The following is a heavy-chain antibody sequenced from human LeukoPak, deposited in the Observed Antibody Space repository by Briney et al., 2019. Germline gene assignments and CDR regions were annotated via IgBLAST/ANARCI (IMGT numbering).Heavy chain of an antibody. D-gene: IGHD3-3*01. Sequence: ASVKVSCKASGYTFTSYGISWVRQAPGQGLEWMGWISAYNGNTNYAQKLQGRVTMTRDTSISTAYMELSRLRSDDTAVYYCARDCYDFWSGYEPGWFDPWGQGTLVTVSS. J-gene: IGHJ5*02. CDR3: ARDCYDFWSGYEPGWFDP. CDR2: ISAYNGNT. CDR1: GYTFTSYG. V-gene: IGHV1-18*01.